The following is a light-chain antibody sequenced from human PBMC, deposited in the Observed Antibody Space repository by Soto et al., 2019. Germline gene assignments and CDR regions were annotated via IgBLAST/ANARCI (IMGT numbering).Light chain of an antibody. J-gene: IGLJ2*01. CDR3: QSYDNNILGV. CDR1: SGSIASSY. V-gene: IGLV6-57*04. CDR2: EDD. Sequence: NFMLTQPPSVSESPGKTVTISCTRSSGSIASSYVQWYQLRPGSGPTTVIYEDDQRPSGVPDRFSGSIDSSSNSAALTISGLKTEDEAAYYCQSYDNNILGVFGGGTKLTVL.